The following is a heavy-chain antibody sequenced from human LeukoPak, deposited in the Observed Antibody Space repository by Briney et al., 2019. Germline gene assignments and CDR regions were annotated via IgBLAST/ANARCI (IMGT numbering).Heavy chain of an antibody. Sequence: SETLSLTCAVSGGSISSYYWSWIRQPPGKGLEWTGYIYYSGSTNYNPSLKSRVTISVDTSKNQFSLKLSSVTAADTAVYYCARGRDDYADYGDFDYWGQGTLVTVSS. J-gene: IGHJ4*02. CDR2: IYYSGST. V-gene: IGHV4-59*01. CDR3: ARGRDDYADYGDFDY. CDR1: GGSISSYY. D-gene: IGHD4-17*01.